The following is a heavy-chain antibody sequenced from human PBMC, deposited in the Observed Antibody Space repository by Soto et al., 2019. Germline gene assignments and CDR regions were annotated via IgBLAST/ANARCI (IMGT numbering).Heavy chain of an antibody. V-gene: IGHV3-74*01. CDR2: IDSDGSST. J-gene: IGHJ6*02. CDR1: GFTFGSYW. CDR3: ARGRPYGMDV. Sequence: EVQLVESGGGLVQPGGSLRVSCAASGFTFGSYWMTWVRQAPGKGLVWVSRIDSDGSSTTYADSVKGRFTTSRDNAKNTLYLQMSSLRFEDTAVYYCARGRPYGMDVWGQGTTVTVSS.